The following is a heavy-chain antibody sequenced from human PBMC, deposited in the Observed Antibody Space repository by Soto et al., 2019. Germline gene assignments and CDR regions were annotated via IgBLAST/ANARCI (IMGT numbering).Heavy chain of an antibody. CDR3: AEAVPGWEIAARVH. CDR1: GFTFSSYA. J-gene: IGHJ4*01. V-gene: IGHV3-23*01. D-gene: IGHD6-6*01. CDR2: ISGSGGST. Sequence: GGSLRLSCAASGFTFSSYATSWVGQAPGKGLEWVSAISGSGGSTYYADSVKGRFTISRDNSKNTLYLQMNSLRAEDMVVYYCAEAVPGWEIAARVHWGQGTLVTVS.